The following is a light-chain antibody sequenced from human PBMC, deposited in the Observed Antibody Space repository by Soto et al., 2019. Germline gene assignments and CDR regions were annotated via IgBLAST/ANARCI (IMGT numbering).Light chain of an antibody. CDR1: SGSVSTSYY. Sequence: QAVVTQEPSFSVSPGGTVTLTCGLSSGSVSTSYYPSWYQQTPGQAPRTLIYSTNTRSSGFPDRFSGSILGNKAALTITGAQADDESDYYCVLYMGSGIWVFGGGTKVTVL. CDR3: VLYMGSGIWV. CDR2: STN. V-gene: IGLV8-61*01. J-gene: IGLJ3*02.